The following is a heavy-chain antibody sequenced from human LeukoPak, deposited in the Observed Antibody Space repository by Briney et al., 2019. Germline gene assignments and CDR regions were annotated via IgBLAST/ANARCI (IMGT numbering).Heavy chain of an antibody. D-gene: IGHD3-10*01. CDR3: ATEVKEARAFDI. J-gene: IGHJ3*02. V-gene: IGHV4-39*07. Sequence: PSETLSLTCTVSGGSISGSSYYWGWIRQPPGKGLEWIGSIYYSGSTNYNPSLKSRVTISVDTSKNQFSLKLSSVTAADTAVYYCATEVKEARAFDIWGQGTMVTVSS. CDR1: GGSISGSSYY. CDR2: IYYSGST.